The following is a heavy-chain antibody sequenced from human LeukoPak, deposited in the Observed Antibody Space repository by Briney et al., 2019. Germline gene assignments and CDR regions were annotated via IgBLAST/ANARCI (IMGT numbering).Heavy chain of an antibody. Sequence: GGSLRLSCAASGFTFSSYGMSWVRQAPGKGLEWVSAISGSGGSTYYADSVKGRFTISRDNSKNTLYLQMNSLKTEDTAVYYCTRWGRAGYYYYYYMDVWGKGTTVTVSS. D-gene: IGHD7-27*01. CDR3: TRWGRAGYYYYYYMDV. CDR1: GFTFSSYG. J-gene: IGHJ6*03. V-gene: IGHV3-23*01. CDR2: ISGSGGST.